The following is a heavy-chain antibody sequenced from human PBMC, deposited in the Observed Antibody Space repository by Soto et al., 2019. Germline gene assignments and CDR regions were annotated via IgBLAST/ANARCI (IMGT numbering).Heavy chain of an antibody. CDR3: ARVCTIVRGAKYNWFDP. Sequence: SETLSLTCTVSGGSISSGGYYWSWIRQHPGKGLEWIGYIYYSGSTYYNPSLKSRVTISVDTSKNQFSLKLSSVTAADTAVYYCARVCTIVRGAKYNWFDPWGQGTLVTVSS. CDR1: GGSISSGGYY. D-gene: IGHD3-10*01. V-gene: IGHV4-31*03. J-gene: IGHJ5*02. CDR2: IYYSGST.